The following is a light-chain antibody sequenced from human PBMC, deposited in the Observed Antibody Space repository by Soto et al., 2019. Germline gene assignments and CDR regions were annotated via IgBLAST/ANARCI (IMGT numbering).Light chain of an antibody. CDR3: QHFNNWPPWT. CDR2: DAS. CDR1: QSISSN. J-gene: IGKJ1*01. Sequence: EIVMTQSPATLSVSPGERATLSCRASQSISSNLAWYQQKLGQAPRLLIYDASTRATGIPARFSGSGSGREFTLTITSLQSEDFAVYYCQHFNNWPPWTFGQGTKVEIK. V-gene: IGKV3-15*01.